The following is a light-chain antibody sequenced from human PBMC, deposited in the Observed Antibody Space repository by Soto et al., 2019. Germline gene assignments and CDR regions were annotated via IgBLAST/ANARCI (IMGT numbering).Light chain of an antibody. Sequence: EIVLTQSPATLSLSPGERATLSCRASQSISSDYLVWYQQKPGQAPRLLIYGASSRATGIPDRFSGSGSGTDFTLTINRLEPEDFAVYYCQHYGNSPPSVTFGPGTKV. V-gene: IGKV3-20*01. CDR1: QSISSDY. CDR3: QHYGNSPPSVT. J-gene: IGKJ3*01. CDR2: GAS.